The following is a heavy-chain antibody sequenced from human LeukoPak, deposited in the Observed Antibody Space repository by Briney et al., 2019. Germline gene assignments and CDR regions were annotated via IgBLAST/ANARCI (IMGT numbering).Heavy chain of an antibody. CDR3: AKYSEGFTMKLYYFDY. D-gene: IGHD3-22*01. Sequence: GGTLRLSCAASGFTFSSYGMSWVRQAPGKGLEWVSAISGSGGSTYYADSVKGRFTISRDNSKNTLYLQMNSLRAEDTAVYYCAKYSEGFTMKLYYFDYWGQGTLVTVSS. CDR1: GFTFSSYG. CDR2: ISGSGGST. J-gene: IGHJ4*02. V-gene: IGHV3-23*01.